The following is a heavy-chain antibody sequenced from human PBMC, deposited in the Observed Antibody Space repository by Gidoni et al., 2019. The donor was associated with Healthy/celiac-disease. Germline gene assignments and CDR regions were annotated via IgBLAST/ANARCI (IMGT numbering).Heavy chain of an antibody. CDR1: GGSFSGYY. CDR3: ARGSQGYCTNGVCSRRHRHYYYGMDV. V-gene: IGHV4-34*01. J-gene: IGHJ6*02. Sequence: QVQLQQWGAGLLKPSETLSLTCAVYGGSFSGYYWSLIRQPPGKGLEWIGEINHSGSTNYNPSLKRRVTISVDTSKNQFSLKLSSVTAADTAVYYCARGSQGYCTNGVCSRRHRHYYYGMDVWGQGTTVTVSS. CDR2: INHSGST. D-gene: IGHD2-8*01.